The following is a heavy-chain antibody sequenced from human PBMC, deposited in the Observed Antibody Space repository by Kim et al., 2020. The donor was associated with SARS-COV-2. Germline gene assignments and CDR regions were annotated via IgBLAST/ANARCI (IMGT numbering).Heavy chain of an antibody. Sequence: GGSLRLSCVASEVTFDGHAMSWVRHAPGKGLEWVSGIRGGGVNKFYADSVRGRFTISRDNSKNLLYLQMNSLRDEDTAIYYCAKMVVTEASNYYYYYTM. D-gene: IGHD3-22*01. V-gene: IGHV3-23*01. CDR2: IRGGGVNK. J-gene: IGHJ6*01. CDR1: EVTFDGHA. CDR3: AKMVVTEASNYYYYYTM.